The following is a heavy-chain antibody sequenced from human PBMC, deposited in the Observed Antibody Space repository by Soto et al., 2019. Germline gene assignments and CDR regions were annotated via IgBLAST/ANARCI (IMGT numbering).Heavy chain of an antibody. CDR2: ISSSSSTI. V-gene: IGHV3-48*01. Sequence: EVQLVESGGGLVQPGGSLRLSCAASGFTFSSYSMNWVRQAPGKGLEWVSYISSSSSTIYYADSVKGRFTISRDNAKNSLYLQMNSLRAEDTAVYYCARDGSGFGEDGAFAIWGRGTMVTVSS. J-gene: IGHJ3*02. CDR3: ARDGSGFGEDGAFAI. D-gene: IGHD3-10*01. CDR1: GFTFSSYS.